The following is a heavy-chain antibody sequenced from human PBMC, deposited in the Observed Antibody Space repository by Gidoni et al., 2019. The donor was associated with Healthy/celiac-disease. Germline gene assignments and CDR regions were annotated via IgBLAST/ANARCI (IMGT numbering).Heavy chain of an antibody. J-gene: IGHJ6*02. Sequence: QVQLVESGGGVVQPGRSLRLSCAASGFTFSSYAMHWVRQAPGKGLEWVAVISYDGSNKYYADSVKGRFTISRDNSKNTLYLQMNSLRAEDTAVYYCARDRTYSGYDPLYYYGMDVWGQGTTVTVSS. D-gene: IGHD5-12*01. V-gene: IGHV3-30*04. CDR3: ARDRTYSGYDPLYYYGMDV. CDR2: ISYDGSNK. CDR1: GFTFSSYA.